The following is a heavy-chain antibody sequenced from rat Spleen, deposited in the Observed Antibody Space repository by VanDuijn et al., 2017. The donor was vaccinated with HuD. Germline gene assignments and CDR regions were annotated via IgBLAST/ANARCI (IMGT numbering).Heavy chain of an antibody. CDR3: TTQWELYH. J-gene: IGHJ2*01. D-gene: IGHD5-1*01. Sequence: EVQLVESGGGLVQPGRSLKLSCAASGFTFSNYYMAWVRQAPTKGLEWVASISTGGGNTYYRDSVKGLFTISRDDAKSTLYLQMNSLRSEDTATYYCTTQWELYHWGQGVMVTVSS. CDR1: GFTFSNYY. CDR2: ISTGGGNT. V-gene: IGHV5-25*01.